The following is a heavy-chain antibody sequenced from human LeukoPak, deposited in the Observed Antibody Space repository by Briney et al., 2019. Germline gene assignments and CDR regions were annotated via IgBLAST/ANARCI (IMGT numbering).Heavy chain of an antibody. CDR1: GFTFSSYG. D-gene: IGHD2-8*01. CDR3: ARDGGDNGPWFDY. CDR2: IWYDGSNK. Sequence: PGRSLRLSCAASGFTFSSYGMHWVRQAPGKGLEWVAVIWYDGSNKYYADSVKGRFTISRDNSKNTLYLQMNSLRAEDTAVYYCARDGGDNGPWFDYWGQGTLVTVSS. J-gene: IGHJ4*02. V-gene: IGHV3-33*01.